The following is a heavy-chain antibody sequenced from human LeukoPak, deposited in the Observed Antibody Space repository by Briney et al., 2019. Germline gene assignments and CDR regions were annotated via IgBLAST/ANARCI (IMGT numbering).Heavy chain of an antibody. CDR3: ARRLYIVRGAFDI. CDR1: GLTFSRSW. J-gene: IGHJ3*02. CDR2: IYSGGTT. D-gene: IGHD2/OR15-2a*01. Sequence: GGSLRLSCAASGLTFSRSWMHWVRQTPGKGLEWVSLIYSGGTTYYADSVKGRFTISRDNSKNTVHLQMNNLRAEDTAMYFCARRLYIVRGAFDIWGQGTMVTVSS. V-gene: IGHV3-53*01.